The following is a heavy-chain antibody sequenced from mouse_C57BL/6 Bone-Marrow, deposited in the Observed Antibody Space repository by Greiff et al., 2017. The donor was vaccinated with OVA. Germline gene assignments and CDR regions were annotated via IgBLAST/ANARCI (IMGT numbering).Heavy chain of an antibody. V-gene: IGHV5S21*01. CDR1: GFTFSSYA. J-gene: IGHJ1*03. CDR3: FDYGSSPWYFDV. Sequence: EVKLVESGEGLVKPGGSLKLSCAASGFTFSSYAMSWVRQTPEKRLEWVAYISSGGDYIYYADTVKGRFTISRDNARNTLYLQMSSLKSEDTAMDYCFDYGSSPWYFDVWGTGTTVTVSS. CDR2: ISSGGDYI. D-gene: IGHD1-1*01.